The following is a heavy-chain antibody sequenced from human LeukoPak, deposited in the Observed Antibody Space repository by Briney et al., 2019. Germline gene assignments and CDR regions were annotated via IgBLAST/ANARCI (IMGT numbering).Heavy chain of an antibody. CDR1: GGSISSSSYY. CDR2: IYYSGST. J-gene: IGHJ4*02. CDR3: ARRSDFRTLSLGKYFDY. V-gene: IGHV4-39*01. Sequence: PSETLSLTCAVYGGSISSSSYYWGWIRQPPGKGLEWIGSIYYSGSTYYNPSLKSRVTISVDTSKNQFSLKLSSVTAADTAVYYCARRSDFRTLSLGKYFDYWGQGTLVTVSS. D-gene: IGHD1-26*01.